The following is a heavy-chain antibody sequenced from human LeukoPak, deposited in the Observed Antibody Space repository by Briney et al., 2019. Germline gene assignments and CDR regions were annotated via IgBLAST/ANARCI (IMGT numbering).Heavy chain of an antibody. D-gene: IGHD3-10*01. CDR1: SDSISSSSYL. V-gene: IGHV4-39*01. CDR2: IYSNGHI. Sequence: PSETLSLTCSVSSDSISSSSYLWVWVRQPPGKGLEWIGDIYSNGHISYNPSLKSRAAISVDTSKNQFSLNLSSVTAADTAVYYCARRHYGSGNIDSWGQGTLVTVSS. J-gene: IGHJ4*02. CDR3: ARRHYGSGNIDS.